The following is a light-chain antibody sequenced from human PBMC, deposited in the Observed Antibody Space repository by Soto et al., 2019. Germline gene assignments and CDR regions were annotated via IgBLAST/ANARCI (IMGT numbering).Light chain of an antibody. CDR3: QHYVTSLTT. J-gene: IGKJ1*01. Sequence: EIVLTQSPWIRSCSQXGDATLACXXSQSVDSNYLAWYQQKAGQTPRLIIYGATGRADGIPHRFSGSGFGTDFTLTISKVEPEDFAVYYCQHYVTSLTTFGQGTKVDIK. V-gene: IGKV3-20*01. CDR1: QSVDSNY. CDR2: GAT.